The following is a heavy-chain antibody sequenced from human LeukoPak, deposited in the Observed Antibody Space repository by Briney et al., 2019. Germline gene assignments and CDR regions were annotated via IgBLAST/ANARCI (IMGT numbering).Heavy chain of an antibody. Sequence: PGGSLRLSCAASGFTFSDYYMSWIRQAPGTGLEWVSYISSSSSYTNYADSVKGRFTISRDNAKNSLYLQMNSLRAEDTAVYYCARTNYGDYVAFDYWGQGTLVTVSS. V-gene: IGHV3-11*03. CDR2: ISSSSSYT. D-gene: IGHD4-17*01. CDR3: ARTNYGDYVAFDY. CDR1: GFTFSDYY. J-gene: IGHJ4*02.